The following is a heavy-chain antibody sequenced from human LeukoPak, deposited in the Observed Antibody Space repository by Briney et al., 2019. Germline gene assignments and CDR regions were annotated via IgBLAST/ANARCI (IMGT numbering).Heavy chain of an antibody. V-gene: IGHV3-21*01. J-gene: IGHJ4*02. CDR1: GFTFSDYA. CDR3: ARSTAMVTRMNY. CDR2: ISSSSSYI. Sequence: PGGSLRLSCTTSGFTFSDYAMSWVRQAPGKGLEWVSSISSSSSYIYYADSVKGRFTISRDNAKNSLYLQMNSLRAEDTAVYYCARSTAMVTRMNYWGQGTLVTVSS. D-gene: IGHD5-18*01.